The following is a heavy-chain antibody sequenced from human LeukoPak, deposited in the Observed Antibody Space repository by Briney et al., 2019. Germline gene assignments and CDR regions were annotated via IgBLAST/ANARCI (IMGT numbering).Heavy chain of an antibody. D-gene: IGHD4-17*01. Sequence: ASVRDSCKASGYTFTSYGISWVRQAPGQGLEWMGWISAYNGNTNYAQKLQGRVTMTTDTSTSTAYMELRSLRSDDTAVYYCARVWGDYFYYYYYMDVWGKGTTVTVSS. CDR1: GYTFTSYG. CDR3: ARVWGDYFYYYYYMDV. CDR2: ISAYNGNT. J-gene: IGHJ6*03. V-gene: IGHV1-18*01.